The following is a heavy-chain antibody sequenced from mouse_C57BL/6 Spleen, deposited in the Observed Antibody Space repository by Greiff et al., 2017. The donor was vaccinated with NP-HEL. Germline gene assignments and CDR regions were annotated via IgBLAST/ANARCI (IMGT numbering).Heavy chain of an antibody. D-gene: IGHD2-4*01. V-gene: IGHV1-82*01. Sequence: VQLQQSGPELVKPGASVKISCKASGYAFSSSWMNWVKQRPGKGLEWIGRIYPGDGDTNYNGKFKGKATLTADKSSSTAYMQLSSLTSEDSAVYFCARDFDYDVSFAYWGQGTLVTVSA. CDR3: ARDFDYDVSFAY. CDR1: GYAFSSSW. CDR2: IYPGDGDT. J-gene: IGHJ3*01.